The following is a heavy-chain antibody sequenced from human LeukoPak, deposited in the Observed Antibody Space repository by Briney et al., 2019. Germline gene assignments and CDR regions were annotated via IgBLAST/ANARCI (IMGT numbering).Heavy chain of an antibody. Sequence: MASETLSLTCTVSGGSISSYYWSWIRQPPGKGLEWIGYIYYSGSTNYNPSLKSRVTISVDTSKNQFSLKLSSVTAADTAVYYCARAHYDSSGYFAFDIWGQGTMVTVSS. D-gene: IGHD3-22*01. CDR2: IYYSGST. CDR1: GGSISSYY. CDR3: ARAHYDSSGYFAFDI. J-gene: IGHJ3*02. V-gene: IGHV4-59*08.